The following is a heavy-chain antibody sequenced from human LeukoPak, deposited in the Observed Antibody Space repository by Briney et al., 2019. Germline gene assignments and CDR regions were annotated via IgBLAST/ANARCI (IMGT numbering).Heavy chain of an antibody. J-gene: IGHJ4*02. CDR3: AKVIGYYDSYFDY. Sequence: PGGSLRLACAASGFIFPAYGMHWVRQAPGKGLEWVACIRYDGSNKYYADSVKGRFTISRDNSKNTLYLQMNSLRAEDTAVYYCAKVIGYYDSYFDYWGQGTLVTVSS. D-gene: IGHD3-22*01. V-gene: IGHV3-30*02. CDR1: GFIFPAYG. CDR2: IRYDGSNK.